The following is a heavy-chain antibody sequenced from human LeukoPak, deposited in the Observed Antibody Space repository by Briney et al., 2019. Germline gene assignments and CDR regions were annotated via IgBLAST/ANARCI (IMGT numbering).Heavy chain of an antibody. CDR3: AKDMDYDDVSGYYWGFDY. D-gene: IGHD3-22*01. J-gene: IGHJ4*02. CDR1: GFTFNNYG. V-gene: IGHV3-30*02. Sequence: GGSLRLSCAASGFTFNNYGIRWVRQAPGKGLEWVAFIRYDGNKKYYTDSVKGRFTISRDNSKNTLYLQMNSLRAEDTAVYYCAKDMDYDDVSGYYWGFDYWGQGTLVTVSS. CDR2: IRYDGNKK.